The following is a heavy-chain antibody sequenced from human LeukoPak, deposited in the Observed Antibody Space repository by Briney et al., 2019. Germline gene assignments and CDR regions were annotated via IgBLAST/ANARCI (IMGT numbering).Heavy chain of an antibody. CDR1: GFTFSSYA. V-gene: IGHV3-23*01. Sequence: GGSLRLSCAASGFTFSSYAMNWVRQAPGKGLEWVSTISGSGDSTYYADSVKGRFTISRDNSKNTLYLQMDSLRAEDTAVYYCAKFGVAAGTDYWYFDLWGRGTLVTVSS. J-gene: IGHJ2*01. CDR3: AKFGVAAGTDYWYFDL. D-gene: IGHD6-19*01. CDR2: ISGSGDST.